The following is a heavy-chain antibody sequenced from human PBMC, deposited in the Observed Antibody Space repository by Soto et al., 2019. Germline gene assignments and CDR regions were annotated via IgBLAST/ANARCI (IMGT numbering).Heavy chain of an antibody. J-gene: IGHJ4*02. V-gene: IGHV1-69*01. CDR1: GVTVNRFA. D-gene: IGHD4-17*01. CDR2: ITPLFETT. CDR3: ARSYGGYVDD. Sequence: QVQLVQSGPEVKKPVSSVKVSCTASGVTVNRFAVTWVRQAPGQGFQWLGVITPLFETTNHAQNFQRRATFTADESTTTSYMELRGMASQDTAVYYCARSYGGYVDDWGQGTLVIVSS.